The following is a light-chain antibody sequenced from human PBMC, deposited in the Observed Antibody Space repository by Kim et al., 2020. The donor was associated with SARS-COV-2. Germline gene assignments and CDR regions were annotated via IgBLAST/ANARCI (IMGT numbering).Light chain of an antibody. CDR3: QAWDSSKV. CDR2: QDS. J-gene: IGLJ2*01. Sequence: SYELTQPPSVSVSPGQTASITCSGDKLGDKYACWYQQKPGQSPVLVIYQDSKRPPGIPERFSGSNSGNTATLTISGTQAMDEADYYCQAWDSSKVFGGGTQLTVL. V-gene: IGLV3-1*01. CDR1: KLGDKY.